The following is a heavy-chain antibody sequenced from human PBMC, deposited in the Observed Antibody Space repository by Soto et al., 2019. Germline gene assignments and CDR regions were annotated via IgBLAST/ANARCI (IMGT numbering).Heavy chain of an antibody. J-gene: IGHJ4*02. V-gene: IGHV4-38-2*01. CDR1: SFSISSGYY. CDR2: IYHSGTT. CDR3: ASCVSTACYHPWGLQFFGL. D-gene: IGHD2-2*01. Sequence: SETLSLTCAVSSFSISSGYYWGWVRQPPGKGLEWIGSIYHSGTTNYSPSLKSRVTISIDTYKNQFSLTLRSVTAADAAVYYCASCVSTACYHPWGLQFFGLWGQGSRVTVSA.